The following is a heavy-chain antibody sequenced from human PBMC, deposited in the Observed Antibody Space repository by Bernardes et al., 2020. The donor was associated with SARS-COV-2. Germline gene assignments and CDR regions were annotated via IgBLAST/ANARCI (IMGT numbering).Heavy chain of an antibody. V-gene: IGHV3-20*04. CDR3: VRGYFYGPFDY. CDR1: GFTFNDYG. J-gene: IGHJ4*02. CDR2: IKRNGGSP. D-gene: IGHD5-18*01. Sequence: GGSLRLSCAASGFTFNDYGMSWVRQAPGKGLEWVSGIKRNGGSPGYADSVKGRFTISRDNAKNSLYLQVNSLRAEDTALYYCVRGYFYGPFDYWGQGILVTVSS.